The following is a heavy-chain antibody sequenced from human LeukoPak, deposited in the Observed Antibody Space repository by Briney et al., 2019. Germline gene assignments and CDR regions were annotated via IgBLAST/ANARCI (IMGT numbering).Heavy chain of an antibody. J-gene: IGHJ4*02. CDR2: IDPSDSYT. V-gene: IGHV5-10-1*01. CDR3: ARHEGGYAASDY. D-gene: IGHD5-12*01. Sequence: GESLKISCKGSGYRFTRYWISWVRQMPGKGLEWMGKIDPSDSYTNYSPSFQGHVTISSDKSISTAYLQWSTLKASDTAMYYCARHEGGYAASDYWGQGTLVTVPS. CDR1: GYRFTRYW.